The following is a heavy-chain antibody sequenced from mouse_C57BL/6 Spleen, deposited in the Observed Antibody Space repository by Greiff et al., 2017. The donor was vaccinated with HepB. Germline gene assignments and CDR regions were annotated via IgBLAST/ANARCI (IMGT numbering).Heavy chain of an antibody. D-gene: IGHD1-1*01. CDR2: ISSGSSTI. J-gene: IGHJ4*01. Sequence: EVQLVESGGGLVKPGGSLKLSCAASGFTFSDYGMHWVSQAPEQGLEWVAYISSGSSTIYYADTVKGRFTISRDNAKNTLFLQMTSLRSEDTAMYYCARPTTVVAMDYWGQGTSVTVSS. CDR1: GFTFSDYG. V-gene: IGHV5-17*01. CDR3: ARPTTVVAMDY.